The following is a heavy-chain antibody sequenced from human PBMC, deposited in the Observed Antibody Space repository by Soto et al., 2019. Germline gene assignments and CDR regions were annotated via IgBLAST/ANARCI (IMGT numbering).Heavy chain of an antibody. CDR2: IKQDGSEK. CDR1: GVIFSNQW. D-gene: IGHD6-13*01. J-gene: IGHJ4*02. Sequence: LRLSCVASGVIFSNQWMSWVRQAPGKGLEWVANIKQDGSEKYYVDPVKGRFTISRDNAKNSLYLQMNSLRADDTAVYYCTTLSSTWPTGGDYWGQGTLVTVSS. CDR3: TTLSSTWPTGGDY. V-gene: IGHV3-7*03.